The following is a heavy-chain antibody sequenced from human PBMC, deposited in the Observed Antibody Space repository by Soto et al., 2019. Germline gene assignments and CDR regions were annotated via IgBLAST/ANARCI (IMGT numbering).Heavy chain of an antibody. Sequence: QVQLVQSGAEVKKPGASVKVSCKASGYTFTSYAMHWVRQAPGQRLEWMGWINAGNGNTKYSQKFQGRVTITRDTSASTADMELSRLRSEDTAVYYCAREYSKVYYYYYMDVWGKGTTVTVSS. CDR3: AREYSKVYYYYYMDV. D-gene: IGHD4-4*01. CDR2: INAGNGNT. CDR1: GYTFTSYA. V-gene: IGHV1-3*01. J-gene: IGHJ6*03.